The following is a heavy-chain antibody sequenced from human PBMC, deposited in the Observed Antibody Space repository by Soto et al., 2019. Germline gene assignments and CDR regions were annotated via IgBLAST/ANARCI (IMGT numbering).Heavy chain of an antibody. D-gene: IGHD3-16*02. CDR2: IYPGDSDT. V-gene: IGHV5-51*01. Sequence: GESLKITCKGSGYSFTSYWIGWVRQMPGKGLEWMGIIYPGDSDTRYSPSFQGQVTISADKSISTAYLQWSSLKASDTALYYCARKGPHLSYWFDPWGQGTLVTVSS. CDR1: GYSFTSYW. CDR3: ARKGPHLSYWFDP. J-gene: IGHJ5*02.